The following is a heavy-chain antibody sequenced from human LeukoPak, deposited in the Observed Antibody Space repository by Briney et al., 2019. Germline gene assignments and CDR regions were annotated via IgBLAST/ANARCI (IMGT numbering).Heavy chain of an antibody. CDR3: ARSVPPYYDTADYPHAFDI. CDR2: IHYSGRT. CDR1: GGSISSGGYY. D-gene: IGHD3-22*01. Sequence: PPETLSLTCTVSGGSISSGGYYWSWIRQHPGKGLEWIGYIHYSGRTYYSPSLKSQVTISVDTSKNQFSLKLTSVTAADTAVYYCARSVPPYYDTADYPHAFDIWGQGTMVTVSS. J-gene: IGHJ3*02. V-gene: IGHV4-31*01.